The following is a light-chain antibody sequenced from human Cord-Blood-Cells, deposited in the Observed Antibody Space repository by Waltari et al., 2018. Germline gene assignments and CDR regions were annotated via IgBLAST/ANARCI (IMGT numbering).Light chain of an antibody. CDR3: NSRDSSGNHVV. CDR1: SLRRHY. CDR2: GKN. J-gene: IGLJ2*01. Sequence: SSALTQEPAVSVALGQTVRITCQGDSLRRHYASWYQHKPGQAPVLVIYGKNNRPSGIPDRFSGASSGNTASLTITGAQAEDEADYYCNSRDSSGNHVVFGGGTKLTVL. V-gene: IGLV3-19*01.